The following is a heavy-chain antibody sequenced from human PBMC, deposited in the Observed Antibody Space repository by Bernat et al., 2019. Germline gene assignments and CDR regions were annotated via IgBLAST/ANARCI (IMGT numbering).Heavy chain of an antibody. D-gene: IGHD3-10*01. V-gene: IGHV4-39*01. J-gene: IGHJ3*02. CDR1: GDSISSSTYY. CDR2: VSNSEST. Sequence: QLQLQESGPGLVKPSETLSLTCTVSGDSISSSTYYWGWIRQPPGKGLEWIGSVSNSESTYYNPSLKSRVTISVDASKNQFSVKLNSVTAADTAVFYCARQRSGSYYMDALDMWGQGTMVTVSS. CDR3: ARQRSGSYYMDALDM.